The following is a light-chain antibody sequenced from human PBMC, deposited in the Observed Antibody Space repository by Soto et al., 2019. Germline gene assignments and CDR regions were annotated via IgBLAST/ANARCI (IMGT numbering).Light chain of an antibody. J-gene: IGKJ2*01. CDR3: LQYGSSPYT. CDR1: QSVSSSY. V-gene: IGKV3-20*01. CDR2: GAS. Sequence: EIVLTQSPGTLSLSPGERATLSCRASQSVSSSYLAWYQQKPGQAPRPLIYGASSRATGIPDRCSGSGSGTDFTLTISRLEPEDFAVCYCLQYGSSPYTFGQGTKLAIK.